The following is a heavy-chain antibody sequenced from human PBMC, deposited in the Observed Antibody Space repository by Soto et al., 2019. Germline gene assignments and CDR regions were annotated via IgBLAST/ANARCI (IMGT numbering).Heavy chain of an antibody. D-gene: IGHD5-12*01. CDR2: INAGNGNT. CDR3: ARGIWVATTAYYYFDS. CDR1: GYTFSKYA. V-gene: IGHV1-3*01. J-gene: IGHJ4*02. Sequence: QVQHVQSGAEVKKPGASVMVSCKASGYTFSKYAMQWVRQAPGQGPEWMGWINAGNGNTKYSQKFQDRFTITRDTSANTAYMDLRSLTSEDTAIYYCARGIWVATTAYYYFDSWGQGTQVTVSS.